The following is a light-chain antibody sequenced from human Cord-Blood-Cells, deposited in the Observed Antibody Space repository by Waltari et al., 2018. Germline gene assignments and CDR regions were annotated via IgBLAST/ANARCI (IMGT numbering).Light chain of an antibody. CDR1: SSDDGCYNY. J-gene: IGLJ2*01. CDR2: EVS. CDR3: SSYVGSNNLV. Sequence: QSALTQPPSASGSPGQSVTISCTGTSSDDGCYNYFSWYQQHPGKAPQLMIYEVSKRPSGVPDSFSGSKSGNTASLTVSGLQAEDEADYYCSSYVGSNNLVFGGGTKLTVL. V-gene: IGLV2-8*01.